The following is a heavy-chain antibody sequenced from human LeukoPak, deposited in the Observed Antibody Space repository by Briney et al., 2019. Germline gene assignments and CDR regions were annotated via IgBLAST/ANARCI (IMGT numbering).Heavy chain of an antibody. J-gene: IGHJ5*02. CDR2: IYSGGST. CDR1: GFTVSSNY. CDR3: ASLRQLVEEFDP. V-gene: IGHV3-66*01. D-gene: IGHD6-13*01. Sequence: PGGSLRLSCAASGFTVSSNYMSWVRQAPGKGLEWVLVIYSGGSTYYADSVKGRFTISRDNSKNTLYLQMNSLRAEDTAVYYCASLRQLVEEFDPWGQGTLVTVSS.